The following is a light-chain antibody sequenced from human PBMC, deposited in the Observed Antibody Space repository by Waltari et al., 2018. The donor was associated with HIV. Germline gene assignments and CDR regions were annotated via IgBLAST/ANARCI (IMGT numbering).Light chain of an antibody. V-gene: IGLV2-23*01. Sequence: QSALTQPASVSGSPGQSITISCTGPSSALGRPHLVSWYQQHPGKAPYLIIYEGTKRPSGISNRFSGSKSGNTASLTISGLQADDEADYFCWSYAGSTPYVLLGGGTKLTVL. CDR1: SSALGRPHL. CDR3: WSYAGSTPYVL. CDR2: EGT. J-gene: IGLJ2*01.